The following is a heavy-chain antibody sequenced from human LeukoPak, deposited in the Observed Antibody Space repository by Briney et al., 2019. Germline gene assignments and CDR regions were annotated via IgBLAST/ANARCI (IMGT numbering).Heavy chain of an antibody. CDR3: ARDREKQQLPQFFYYYYMDV. Sequence: GGSLRLSCAASGFTFNTYTMNWVRQAPGKGLEWVSYISTSSSTMYYADSVKGRFTISRDNARNSLYLQMNSLRAEDTAVYYCARDREKQQLPQFFYYYYMDVWGKGTTVTVSS. CDR2: ISTSSSTM. J-gene: IGHJ6*03. D-gene: IGHD6-13*01. CDR1: GFTFNTYT. V-gene: IGHV3-48*01.